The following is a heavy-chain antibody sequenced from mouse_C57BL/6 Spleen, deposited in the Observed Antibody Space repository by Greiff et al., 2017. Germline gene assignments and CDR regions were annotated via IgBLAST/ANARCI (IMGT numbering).Heavy chain of an antibody. V-gene: IGHV1-52*01. CDR2: IDPSDSET. CDR1: GYTFTSYW. Sequence: QVQLQQPGAELVRPGSSVKLSCKASGYTFTSYWMHWVKQRPIQGLEWIGNIDPSDSETHYNQKFKDKATLTVDKSSSTAYMQLSSLTSEDSAVYYCARAGSSLYYYAMDYWGQGTSVTVSS. CDR3: ARAGSSLYYYAMDY. D-gene: IGHD1-1*01. J-gene: IGHJ4*01.